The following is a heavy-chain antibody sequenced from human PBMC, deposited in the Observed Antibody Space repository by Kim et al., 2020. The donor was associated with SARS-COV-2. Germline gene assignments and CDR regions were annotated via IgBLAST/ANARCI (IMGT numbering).Heavy chain of an antibody. Sequence: SPSLKGAVTISVDTTKNQFSLKLSSVTAADTAVYYCAREYGSGSYDAFDIWGQGTMVTVSS. J-gene: IGHJ3*02. CDR3: AREYGSGSYDAFDI. D-gene: IGHD3-10*01. V-gene: IGHV4-59*01.